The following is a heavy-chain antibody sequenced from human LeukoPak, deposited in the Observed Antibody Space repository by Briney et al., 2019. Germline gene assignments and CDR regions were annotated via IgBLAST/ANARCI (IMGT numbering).Heavy chain of an antibody. Sequence: PSETLSLTCAVHGGSFSGYYWSWIRQPPGKGLEWIGEINHSGSTNYNPSLKSRVTISVDTSKNQFSLKLSSVTAADTAVYYCARAKLTMVRGVHVDYWGQGTLVTVSS. J-gene: IGHJ4*02. CDR3: ARAKLTMVRGVHVDY. V-gene: IGHV4-34*01. CDR1: GGSFSGYY. CDR2: INHSGST. D-gene: IGHD3-10*01.